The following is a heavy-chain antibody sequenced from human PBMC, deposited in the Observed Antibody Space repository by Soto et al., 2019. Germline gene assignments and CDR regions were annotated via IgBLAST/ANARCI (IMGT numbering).Heavy chain of an antibody. J-gene: IGHJ6*02. CDR2: FIPIFGTA. V-gene: IGHV1-69*12. CDR1: GGPFSSYA. D-gene: IGHD3-22*01. CDR3: AGHSSGVPGYYYGMDV. Sequence: QVQLVQSGAEVKKPGSSVKVSCKASGGPFSSYAISWVRQAPGQGLEWMGGFIPIFGTASYALNFQGRVTITADESTSTAYMELSSLRSEDTALYYCAGHSSGVPGYYYGMDVRGQGTTVTVTS.